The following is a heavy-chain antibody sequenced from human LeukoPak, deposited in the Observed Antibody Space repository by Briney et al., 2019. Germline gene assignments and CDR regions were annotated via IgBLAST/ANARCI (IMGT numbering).Heavy chain of an antibody. CDR3: ARDIGRSGYDGGFDY. CDR1: GYTFTGYF. CDR2: VNPNNGDT. D-gene: IGHD5-12*01. Sequence: ASVKVSCKASGYTFTGYFIHWVRRAPGQGLEWMGWVNPNNGDTKYAQKFQGRVTMTRDTSISTAYMELSRLRSDDTAVYYCARDIGRSGYDGGFDYWGQEALVTVSS. J-gene: IGHJ4*02. V-gene: IGHV1-2*02.